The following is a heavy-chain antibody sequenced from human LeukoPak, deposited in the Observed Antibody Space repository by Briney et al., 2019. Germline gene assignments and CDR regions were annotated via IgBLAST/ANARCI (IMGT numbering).Heavy chain of an antibody. J-gene: IGHJ3*02. V-gene: IGHV5-51*01. D-gene: IGHD3-22*01. CDR3: ARKYYYDSSGYYPGVSDAFDI. Sequence: GESLQISCKGSGYIFTSYWIGWVRQLPGKGLEWMGIIYPGDSDTRYSPSFQGQVTISADKSISTAYLQWSSLKASDTAMYYCARKYYYDSSGYYPGVSDAFDIWGQGTMVTVSS. CDR1: GYIFTSYW. CDR2: IYPGDSDT.